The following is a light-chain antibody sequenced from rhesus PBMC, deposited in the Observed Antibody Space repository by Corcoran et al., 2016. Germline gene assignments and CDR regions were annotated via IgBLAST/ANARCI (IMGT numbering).Light chain of an antibody. J-gene: IGKJ4*01. V-gene: IGKV3-42*03. CDR1: QSVSSN. CDR3: QQYRNWPLT. CDR2: GAS. Sequence: EIVMTQSPATLSLSPGDRGTLSCRASQSVSSNLAWYKQKPGQASSLLIYGASSRAPGIPDRYSVSGSGTTFTVTNTGLEPEDYAAYYCQQYRNWPLTFGGGTKVEIK.